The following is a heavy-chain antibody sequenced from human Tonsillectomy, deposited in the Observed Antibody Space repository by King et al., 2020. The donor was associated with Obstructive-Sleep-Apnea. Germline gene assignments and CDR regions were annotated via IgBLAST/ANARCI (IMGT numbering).Heavy chain of an antibody. CDR1: GFPFSAYG. V-gene: IGHV3-33*01. CDR3: ASTVDYGDYVFDY. D-gene: IGHD4-17*01. Sequence: VQLVESGGGVVQPGRSLRLSCAASGFPFSAYGMHWVRQAPGKGLEWVAVIWYDGSNKYYAESVKGRFTVSRDNSNNTLYLQMNSLRAEDTAVYYCASTVDYGDYVFDYWGQGTLVTVSS. J-gene: IGHJ4*02. CDR2: IWYDGSNK.